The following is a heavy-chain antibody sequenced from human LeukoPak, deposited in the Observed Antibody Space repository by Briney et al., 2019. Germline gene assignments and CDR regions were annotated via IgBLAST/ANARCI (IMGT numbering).Heavy chain of an antibody. Sequence: ASVKVSCKASGGTFSSYAISWVRQAPGQGLEWMGRIIPILGIANYAQKFQGRVTITADKSTSTAYMELSSLRSEDTAVYYCARDEDSSGHYYVYWGQGTLVTVSS. D-gene: IGHD3-22*01. CDR1: GGTFSSYA. J-gene: IGHJ4*02. CDR3: ARDEDSSGHYYVY. V-gene: IGHV1-69*04. CDR2: IIPILGIA.